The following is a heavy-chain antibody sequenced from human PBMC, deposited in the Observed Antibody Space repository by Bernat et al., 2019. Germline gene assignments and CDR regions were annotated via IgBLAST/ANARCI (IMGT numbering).Heavy chain of an antibody. V-gene: IGHV1-2*04. CDR2: TNPNSGGT. Sequence: QVQLVQSGAEVKKPGASVKVSCKASGYTFTGYYMHWVRQAPVQGLECMAWTNPNSGGTNYAQMFQSWVTMTRDATISRAYMELSRLRSDDTAVYYCARGVFHVMGGSYYPEYFQDWGQCTLVTVSS. J-gene: IGHJ1*01. CDR1: GYTFTGYY. CDR3: ARGVFHVMGGSYYPEYFQD. D-gene: IGHD1-26*01.